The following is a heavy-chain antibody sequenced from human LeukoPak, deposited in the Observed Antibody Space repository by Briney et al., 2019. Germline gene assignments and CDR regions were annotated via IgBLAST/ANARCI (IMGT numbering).Heavy chain of an antibody. Sequence: ASVKVSCKASGYTFTSYGISWVRQAPGQGLEWMGWISAYNGNTNYAQKLQGRVTMTTDTSTSTAYMELRSLRSDDTAVYYCARDDPPFAVPASDYWGQGTLVTVSS. D-gene: IGHD2-2*01. CDR1: GYTFTSYG. J-gene: IGHJ4*02. CDR2: ISAYNGNT. CDR3: ARDDPPFAVPASDY. V-gene: IGHV1-18*01.